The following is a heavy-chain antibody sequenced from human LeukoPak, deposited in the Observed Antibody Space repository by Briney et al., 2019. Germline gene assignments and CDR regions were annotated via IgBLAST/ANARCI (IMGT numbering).Heavy chain of an antibody. CDR2: IYTCGST. CDR3: ARVLKPGNWFDP. J-gene: IGHJ5*02. Sequence: SETLSLTCTVSGGSLRSYYWSWIRPPAGGGLEWIGRIYTCGSTNYNPSLKSRVTMSVDTSKNQFSLKLSSVTAADTAVYYCARVLKPGNWFDPWGQGTLVTVSS. D-gene: IGHD2-8*02. V-gene: IGHV4-4*07. CDR1: GGSLRSYY.